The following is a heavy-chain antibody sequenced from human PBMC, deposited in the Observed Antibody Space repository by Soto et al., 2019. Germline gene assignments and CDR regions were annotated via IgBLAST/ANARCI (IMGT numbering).Heavy chain of an antibody. J-gene: IGHJ4*02. V-gene: IGHV4-59*01. D-gene: IGHD2-8*01. CDR2: IYYSGST. CDR1: GGSISSYY. CDR3: ARVMEAKSKIASFDY. Sequence: QVQLQESGPGLVKPSETLSLTCTVSGGSISSYYWSWIRQPPGTGLEWIGYIYYSGSTNYNPSLKSRVTISVDTSKNQFSLKLSSVTAADTAVYDCARVMEAKSKIASFDYWGQGTLVTVSS.